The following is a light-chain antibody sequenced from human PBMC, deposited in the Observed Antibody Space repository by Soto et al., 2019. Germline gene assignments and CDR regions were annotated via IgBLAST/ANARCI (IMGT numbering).Light chain of an antibody. CDR3: QQYNSYSWT. J-gene: IGKJ1*01. CDR2: KAS. V-gene: IGKV1-5*03. CDR1: QSVSLW. Sequence: DIQMTQSPPTLSASVGDRVSITCRTSQSVSLWLAWFQQKPGKAPKLLIYKASSLQSGVPSRFSGSGSGTEFTLTISSLQPDDFATYYCQQYNSYSWTFGQGTKVEIK.